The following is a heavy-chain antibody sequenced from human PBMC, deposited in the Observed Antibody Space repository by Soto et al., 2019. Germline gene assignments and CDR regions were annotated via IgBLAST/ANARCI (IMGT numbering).Heavy chain of an antibody. D-gene: IGHD3-22*01. J-gene: IGHJ3*02. CDR2: INPSGGST. Sequence: ASVKVCCKASGYTFTSYYMHWVRQAPGQGLEWMGIINPSGGSTSYAQKFQGRVTMTRDTSTSTVYMELSSLRSEDTAVYYCARERITMIVVVSPPAFDIWGQGTMVTVSS. CDR1: GYTFTSYY. CDR3: ARERITMIVVVSPPAFDI. V-gene: IGHV1-46*03.